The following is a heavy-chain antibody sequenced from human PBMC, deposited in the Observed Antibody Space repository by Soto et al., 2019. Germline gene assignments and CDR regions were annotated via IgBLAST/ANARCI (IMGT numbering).Heavy chain of an antibody. D-gene: IGHD2-21*02. CDR2: ISAVGDRV. Sequence: EVQLLESGGGSVQPGGSPRLSCAASGFTFSIYAMSWVRQAPGKRLEWLSSISAVGDRVYYADSVKGRFTVSRDNSKNTLYLQMDSLRAEDTAVYYCARYSRCGGDSPQDLWGRGTLVIVSS. CDR3: ARYSRCGGDSPQDL. J-gene: IGHJ5*02. CDR1: GFTFSIYA. V-gene: IGHV3-23*01.